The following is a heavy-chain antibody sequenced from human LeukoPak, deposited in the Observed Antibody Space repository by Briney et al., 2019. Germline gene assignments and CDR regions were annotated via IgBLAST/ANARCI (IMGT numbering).Heavy chain of an antibody. J-gene: IGHJ3*02. D-gene: IGHD6-13*01. CDR1: EFTFDDYA. CDR3: AKDKGGIGSDAFDI. Sequence: GRSLRLSCAASEFTFDDYAMHWVRQAPGKGLEWVSGISWNSGSIGYADSVKGRFTISRDNAKNSLYLQMNSLRAEDTALYYCAKDKGGIGSDAFDIWGQGTMVTVSS. CDR2: ISWNSGSI. V-gene: IGHV3-9*01.